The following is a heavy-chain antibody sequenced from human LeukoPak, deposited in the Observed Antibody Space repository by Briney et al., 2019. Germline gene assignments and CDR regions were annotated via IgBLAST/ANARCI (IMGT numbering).Heavy chain of an antibody. CDR2: ISYDGSNK. CDR3: ARDSGGNSEY. Sequence: GGSLRLSCAASGFTFSSYWMHWVRQAPGKGLEWVAVISYDGSNKYYADSVKGRFTISRDNSKNTLYLQMNSLRAEDTAVYYCARDSGGNSEYWGQGTLVTVSS. V-gene: IGHV3-30-3*01. D-gene: IGHD2-15*01. J-gene: IGHJ4*02. CDR1: GFTFSSYW.